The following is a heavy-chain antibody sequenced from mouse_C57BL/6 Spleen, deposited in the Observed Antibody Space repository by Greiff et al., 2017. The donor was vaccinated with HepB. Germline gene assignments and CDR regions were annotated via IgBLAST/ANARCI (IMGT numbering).Heavy chain of an antibody. Sequence: DVMLVESGGDLVKPGGSLKLSCAASGFTFSSYGMSWVRQTPDKRLEWVATISSGGSYTYYPDSVKGRFTISRDNAKNTLYLQMSSLKSEDTAMYYCARHDYYDYDGGDYFDYWGQGTTLTVSS. V-gene: IGHV5-6*02. J-gene: IGHJ2*01. CDR3: ARHDYYDYDGGDYFDY. CDR1: GFTFSSYG. D-gene: IGHD2-4*01. CDR2: ISSGGSYT.